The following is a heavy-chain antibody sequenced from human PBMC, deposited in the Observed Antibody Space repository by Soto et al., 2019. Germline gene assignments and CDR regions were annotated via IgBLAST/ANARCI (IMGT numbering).Heavy chain of an antibody. D-gene: IGHD6-19*01. CDR1: GFTFSNAW. CDR3: TTDRVAGNFGFDY. J-gene: IGHJ4*02. V-gene: IGHV3-15*01. CDR2: IKSKTDGGTT. Sequence: GGSLRLSCAASGFTFSNAWMSWVRQAPGKGLEWVGRIKSKTDGGTTDYAAPVKGRFTISRDDSKNTLYLQMNSLKTEDTAVYYCTTDRVAGNFGFDYWGQGTLVTVSS.